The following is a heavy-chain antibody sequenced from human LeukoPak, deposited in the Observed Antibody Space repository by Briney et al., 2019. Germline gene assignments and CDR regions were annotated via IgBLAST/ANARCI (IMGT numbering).Heavy chain of an antibody. Sequence: ASVKVSCKASGYTFTGYYMHWVRQAPGQGLEWMGWINPNSGGTNYAQKFQGRVTMTRDTSISTAYMELSRLRSDDTAVYYCARASGYCYGINWFDPWGQGTLVTVSS. V-gene: IGHV1-2*02. CDR2: INPNSGGT. D-gene: IGHD5-18*01. CDR1: GYTFTGYY. J-gene: IGHJ5*02. CDR3: ARASGYCYGINWFDP.